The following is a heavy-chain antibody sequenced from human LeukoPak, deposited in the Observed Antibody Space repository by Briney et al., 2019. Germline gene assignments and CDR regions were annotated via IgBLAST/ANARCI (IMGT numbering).Heavy chain of an antibody. CDR1: GFTFSDYY. Sequence: GRSLRLSCAASGFTFSDYYMIWIRQAPGKGLEWGSYISSSGSTIYYTDAVKGRFTISRDNDKTSMYLQMNRLRAEDTAVYYCARVTTKGFYYMDVWGKGTTVTVSS. CDR2: ISSSGSTI. J-gene: IGHJ6*03. D-gene: IGHD4-17*01. CDR3: ARVTTKGFYYMDV. V-gene: IGHV3-11*01.